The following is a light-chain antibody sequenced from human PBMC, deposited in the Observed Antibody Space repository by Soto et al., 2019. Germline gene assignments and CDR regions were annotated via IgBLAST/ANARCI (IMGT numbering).Light chain of an antibody. CDR2: GAS. Sequence: EIVMTQSPATLSVSPGERATLSCRARQSVSSNLAWYQQKPGQAPRLLIYGASTRATGIPARFSGSGSGTEFTLTISSLQSEDFAVDYCQQYNDWPLTFGGGTKVEIK. CDR1: QSVSSN. V-gene: IGKV3D-15*01. CDR3: QQYNDWPLT. J-gene: IGKJ4*01.